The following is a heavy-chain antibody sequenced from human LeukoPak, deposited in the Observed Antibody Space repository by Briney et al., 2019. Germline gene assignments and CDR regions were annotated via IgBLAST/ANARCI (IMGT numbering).Heavy chain of an antibody. CDR1: GFTFSSYA. CDR3: ARGGNYHDTSGLFDS. V-gene: IGHV3-23*01. Sequence: GGSLRLSCAASGFTFSSYAMSWVRQAPGKGLEWVSAISGSGSSTYYADSVKGRFTISRDNPMNALYLQMNSLRAEDTAVYYCARGGNYHDTSGLFDSWGQGTLVTVSS. CDR2: ISGSGSST. J-gene: IGHJ4*02. D-gene: IGHD3-22*01.